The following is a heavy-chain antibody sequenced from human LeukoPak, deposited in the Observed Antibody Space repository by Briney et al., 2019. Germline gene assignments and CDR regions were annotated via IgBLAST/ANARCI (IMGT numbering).Heavy chain of an antibody. Sequence: GGSLRLSCAASGFTFDDYAMHWVRQAPGKGLEWVSGISWNSGSIGYADSVKGRFTISRDNAKNSLYLQMNSLRAEDTALYYCAKGRAYDILTGYYYWGQGTLVTVSS. CDR1: GFTFDDYA. D-gene: IGHD3-9*01. J-gene: IGHJ4*02. V-gene: IGHV3-9*01. CDR2: ISWNSGSI. CDR3: AKGRAYDILTGYYY.